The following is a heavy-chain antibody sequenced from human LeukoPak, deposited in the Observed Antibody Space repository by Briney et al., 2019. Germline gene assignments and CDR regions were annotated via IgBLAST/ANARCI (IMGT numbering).Heavy chain of an antibody. CDR3: AKDHLAVVITTFYY. V-gene: IGHV3-23*01. CDR1: GFTFSSYA. CDR2: IGGSGGST. D-gene: IGHD3-22*01. J-gene: IGHJ4*02. Sequence: GGSLRLSCAASGFTFSSYAMSGVRQAPGKGLECVSVIGGSGGSTYYADSVKGRFTISRDNSKNTLYLQMNSLRAEDTALYYCAKDHLAVVITTFYYWGQGTLVTVSS.